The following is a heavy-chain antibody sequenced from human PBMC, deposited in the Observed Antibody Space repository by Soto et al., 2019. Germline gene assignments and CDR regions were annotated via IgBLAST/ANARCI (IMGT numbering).Heavy chain of an antibody. Sequence: QVQLQESGPGLVKPSETLSLTSTVSGGSISSYYWSWIRQPPGKGLEYIGYIYYSGSTNYNPSLKSRVTISVDTSKNQFSLKLSSVTAADTAVYYCARHVGGYNWFDPWGQGTLVTVSS. D-gene: IGHD5-12*01. CDR2: IYYSGST. J-gene: IGHJ5*02. CDR3: ARHVGGYNWFDP. CDR1: GGSISSYY. V-gene: IGHV4-59*08.